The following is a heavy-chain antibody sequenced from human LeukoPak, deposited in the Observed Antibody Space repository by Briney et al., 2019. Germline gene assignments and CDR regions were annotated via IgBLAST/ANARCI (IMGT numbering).Heavy chain of an antibody. CDR2: IYYSGST. CDR3: AREDCSGYYAY. V-gene: IGHV4-59*01. D-gene: IGHD3-22*01. CDR1: GGSISSYY. J-gene: IGHJ4*02. Sequence: SETLSLTCTVSGGSISSYYWSWIRQPPGKGLEWIGYIYYSGSTNYNPSLKSRVTISVDTSKNQFSLKLSSVTAADTAVYYCAREDCSGYYAYWGQGTLVTVSS.